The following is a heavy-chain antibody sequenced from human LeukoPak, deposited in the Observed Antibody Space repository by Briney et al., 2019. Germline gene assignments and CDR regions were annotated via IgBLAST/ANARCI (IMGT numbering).Heavy chain of an antibody. CDR3: ARVGAAEGYYYYGMDV. CDR1: GYTFTSYD. V-gene: IGHV1-8*01. D-gene: IGHD2-15*01. Sequence: ASVKVSCKASGYTFTSYDINWVRQATGQGLEWMGWMNPNSGNTGYAQKFQGRVTMTRNTSISTAYMELSSLRSEDTAVYYCARVGAAEGYYYYGMDVWGQGTTVTVSS. J-gene: IGHJ6*02. CDR2: MNPNSGNT.